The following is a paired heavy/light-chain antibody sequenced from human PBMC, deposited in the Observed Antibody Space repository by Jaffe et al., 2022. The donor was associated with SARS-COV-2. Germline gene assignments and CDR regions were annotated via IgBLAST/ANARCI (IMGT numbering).Heavy chain of an antibody. CDR3: AKVFMPGLQSYHYFDS. V-gene: IGHV3-30*18. D-gene: IGHD4-4*01. CDR1: GFTFSSYG. CDR2: ISYDGSIK. J-gene: IGHJ4*02. Sequence: QVQLVESGGGVVQPGRSLRLSCAASGFTFSSYGMHWVRQAPGKGLEWVAIISYDGSIKYYADSVKGRFAISRDNSENTLYLQMNSLRAEDTAVYYCAKVFMPGLQSYHYFDSWGQGTLVTVSS.
Light chain of an antibody. J-gene: IGKJ1*01. CDR1: QSIGSN. Sequence: EIVMTQSPATLSVSPGERATLSCRASQSIGSNLAWYQQKPGQAPRLLIYGASTRATGIPARFSGGGSGTEFTLTISSLQSEDFALYYCQQYNNWPPWTFGQGTKVEIK. CDR2: GAS. V-gene: IGKV3-15*01. CDR3: QQYNNWPPWT.